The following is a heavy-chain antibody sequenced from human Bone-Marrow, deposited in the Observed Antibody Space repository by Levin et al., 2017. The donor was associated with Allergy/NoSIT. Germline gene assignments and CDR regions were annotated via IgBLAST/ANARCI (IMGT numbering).Heavy chain of an antibody. CDR2: IFSSGSI. CDR3: ARGSYGSGSTRRHLDF. Sequence: SQTLSLTCTVSLGSISSGDHYWTWVRQTPGKGLEWLGYIFSSGSIYYNPSLKSRVSMSVDPPNNRFSLKLRSVTAADTALYYCARGSYGSGSTRRHLDFWGQGTLVTVSS. CDR1: LGSISSGDHY. J-gene: IGHJ4*02. D-gene: IGHD3-10*01. V-gene: IGHV4-30-4*01.